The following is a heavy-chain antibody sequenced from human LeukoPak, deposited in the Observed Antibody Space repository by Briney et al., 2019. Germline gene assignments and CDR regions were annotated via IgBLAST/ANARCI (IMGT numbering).Heavy chain of an antibody. J-gene: IGHJ4*02. V-gene: IGHV3-9*01. CDR2: ISWNSGSI. CDR1: GFTFDDYA. CDR3: VRDLGGRSGH. Sequence: PGGSLRLSCAASGFTFDDYAMHWVRQAPGKGLEWVSGISWNSGSIGYADSVKGRFTISRDNAKNTLYLQMNSLTAEDTAVYYCVRDLGGRSGHWGQGTLVTVSS. D-gene: IGHD1-26*01.